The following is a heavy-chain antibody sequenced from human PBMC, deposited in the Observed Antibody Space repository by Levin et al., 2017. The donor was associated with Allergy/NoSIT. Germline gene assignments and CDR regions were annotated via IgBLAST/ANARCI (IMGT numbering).Heavy chain of an antibody. D-gene: IGHD6-19*01. CDR1: GYSFTSYW. V-gene: IGHV5-10-1*01. CDR3: ARHEQWLVKYFHH. Sequence: GESLKISCKGSGYSFTSYWISWVRQRPGKGLEWMGRIDPSDSYTNYSPSFQGHVAISADKSISTAYLQWSSLKASDTAMYYCARHEQWLVKYFHHWGQGTLVTVSS. CDR2: IDPSDSYT. J-gene: IGHJ1*01.